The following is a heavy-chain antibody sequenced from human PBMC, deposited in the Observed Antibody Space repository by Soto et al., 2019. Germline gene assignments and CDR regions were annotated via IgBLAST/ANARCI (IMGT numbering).Heavy chain of an antibody. CDR2: ISAYNGNT. J-gene: IGHJ4*02. D-gene: IGHD6-13*01. V-gene: IGHV1-18*01. Sequence: QVQLVQSGAEVKKPGASVKVSCKASGYTFTSYGISWVRQAPGQGLEWMGWISAYNGNTNYAQKLQGRVTMTTDTSTCTAYMELRSLRSDDTAVYYCARVRAAAGTSGYFDYWGQGSLVTVSS. CDR1: GYTFTSYG. CDR3: ARVRAAAGTSGYFDY.